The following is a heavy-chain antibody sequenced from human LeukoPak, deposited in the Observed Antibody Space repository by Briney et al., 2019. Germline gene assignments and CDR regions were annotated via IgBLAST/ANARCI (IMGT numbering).Heavy chain of an antibody. V-gene: IGHV4-34*01. CDR2: INHSGST. J-gene: IGHJ5*02. D-gene: IGHD1-7*01. Sequence: PSETLSLTCAVYGGSFSGYYWSWIRQPPGKGLEWIGEINHSGSTNYNPSLKSRVTISVDTSKNQFSLKLSSVTAADTAVYYCARQGARYNWNYHSSNWFDPWGQGTLVTVSS. CDR3: ARQGARYNWNYHSSNWFDP. CDR1: GGSFSGYY.